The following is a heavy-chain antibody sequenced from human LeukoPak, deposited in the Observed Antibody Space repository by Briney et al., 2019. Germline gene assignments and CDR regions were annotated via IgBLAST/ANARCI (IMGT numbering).Heavy chain of an antibody. CDR3: ARVQGRLLVFDEGYFDY. V-gene: IGHV1-3*01. CDR2: INVGSGKT. J-gene: IGHJ4*02. Sequence: GASVKVSCKASGDTFTKSAFNWVRQAPGQSLEWMGWINVGSGKTHQSQKFQGRVTLSSDTAASTAYMELSSLRSEDTAVYYCARVQGRLLVFDEGYFDYWGQGTLVTVSS. CDR1: GDTFTKSA. D-gene: IGHD3-9*01.